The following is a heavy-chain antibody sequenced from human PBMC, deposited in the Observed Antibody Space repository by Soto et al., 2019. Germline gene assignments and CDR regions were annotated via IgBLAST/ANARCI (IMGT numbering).Heavy chain of an antibody. CDR2: INPNSGGT. CDR3: AKEEPKYYYGSGHGPH. Sequence: ASVKVSCKASGYTFTGYYMHWVRQAPGQGLEWMGWINPNSGGTNYAQKFQGRVTMTRDTSISTAYMELSRLRSDDTAVYYCAKEEPKYYYGSGHGPHWGQGTLVTVSS. CDR1: GYTFTGYY. D-gene: IGHD3-10*01. J-gene: IGHJ4*02. V-gene: IGHV1-2*02.